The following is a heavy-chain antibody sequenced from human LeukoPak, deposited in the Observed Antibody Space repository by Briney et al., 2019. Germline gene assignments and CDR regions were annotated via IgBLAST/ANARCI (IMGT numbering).Heavy chain of an antibody. V-gene: IGHV3-30*04. J-gene: IGHJ4*02. CDR2: ISYDGSNE. Sequence: PGRSLRLSCAASGFTFSSYVMHWVRQAPGKGLEWVAIISYDGSNEYYADSVKGRFTISRDNSKNTLYLQMNSLRAADTAVYYCASISHSGYWGQGTLVTVSS. D-gene: IGHD3-10*01. CDR1: GFTFSSYV. CDR3: ASISHSGY.